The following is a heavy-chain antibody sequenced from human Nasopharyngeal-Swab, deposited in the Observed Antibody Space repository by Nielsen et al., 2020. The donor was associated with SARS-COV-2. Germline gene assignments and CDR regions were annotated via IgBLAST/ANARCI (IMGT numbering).Heavy chain of an antibody. CDR3: ARDLLWFGELSLEFGNGMDV. D-gene: IGHD3-10*01. CDR1: GDSVSSNSAA. Sequence: SQTLSLTCAISGDSVSSNSAAWNWLRQSPSRGLEWLGRTYYRSKWYNDYAVSVKSRITINPDTSKNQFSLQLNSVTPEDTAVYYCARDLLWFGELSLEFGNGMDVWGQGTTVTVSS. V-gene: IGHV6-1*01. J-gene: IGHJ6*02. CDR2: TYYRSKWYN.